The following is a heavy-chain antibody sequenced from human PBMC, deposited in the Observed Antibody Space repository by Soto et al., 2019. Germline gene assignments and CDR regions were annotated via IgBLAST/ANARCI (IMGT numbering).Heavy chain of an antibody. J-gene: IGHJ5*02. CDR3: ARGWNLLAYNWFDP. D-gene: IGHD1-1*01. Sequence: PGGSLRLSCAASGFTFSSYWMSWVRQAPGKGLEWVSVIYSGGSTYYADSVKGRFTISRDNSKNTVYLQMNSLRAEDTAVYYCARGWNLLAYNWFDPWGQGTLVTVSS. V-gene: IGHV3-53*01. CDR2: IYSGGST. CDR1: GFTFSSYW.